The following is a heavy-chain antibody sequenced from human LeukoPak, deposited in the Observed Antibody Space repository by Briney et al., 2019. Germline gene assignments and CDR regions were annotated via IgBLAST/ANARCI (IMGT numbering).Heavy chain of an antibody. CDR2: INSDGSST. J-gene: IGHJ3*02. CDR1: GFTFSSYW. V-gene: IGHV3-74*01. CDR3: AKGRSGSYYDDAFDI. D-gene: IGHD1-26*01. Sequence: TGGSLRLSCAASGFTFSSYWMHWVRQAPGKGLVWVSRINSDGSSTSYADSVKGRFTISRDNAKNTLYLQMNSLRAEDTAVYYCAKGRSGSYYDDAFDIWGQGTMVTVSS.